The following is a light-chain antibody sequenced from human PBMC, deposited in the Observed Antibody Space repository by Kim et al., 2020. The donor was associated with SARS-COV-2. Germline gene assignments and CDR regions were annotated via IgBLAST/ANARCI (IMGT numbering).Light chain of an antibody. CDR3: QQYGSSPRGT. Sequence: EIVLTQSPGTLYLSPGERATLSCRASQSVSSSYLAWYQQKPGQAPRLLIYGASSRATGIPDRFSGSGSGTDFTLTISRLEPEDFAVYYCQQYGSSPRGTFGQGTKVDIK. CDR2: GAS. CDR1: QSVSSSY. V-gene: IGKV3-20*01. J-gene: IGKJ1*01.